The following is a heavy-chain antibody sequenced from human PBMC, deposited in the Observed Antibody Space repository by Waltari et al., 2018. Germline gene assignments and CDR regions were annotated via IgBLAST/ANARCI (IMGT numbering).Heavy chain of an antibody. CDR1: GGSISGFY. J-gene: IGHJ5*02. D-gene: IGHD2-21*02. V-gene: IGHV4-59*01. Sequence: QVQLQESGPSLLKPSETLSLLCTVSGGSISGFYWSWVRQPPGKGLDWIGYISYTGSTNFTPSLKSRVTMSVDTSKNQFSLKLSSVTAADTAFYYCARGGGGDWEWFDPWGQGTLVTVSS. CDR3: ARGGGGDWEWFDP. CDR2: ISYTGST.